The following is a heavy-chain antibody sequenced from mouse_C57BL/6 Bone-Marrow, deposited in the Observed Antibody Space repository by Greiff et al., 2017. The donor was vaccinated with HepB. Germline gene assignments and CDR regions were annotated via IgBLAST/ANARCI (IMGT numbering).Heavy chain of an antibody. J-gene: IGHJ4*01. CDR2: IYPRDGST. CDR3: ARRGYYSNYYAMDY. CDR1: GYTFTDHT. D-gene: IGHD2-5*01. Sequence: VKVVESDAELVKPGASVKISCKVSGYTFTDHTIHWMKQRPEQGLEWIGYIYPRDGSTKYNEKFKGKATLTADKSSSTAYMQLNSLTSEDSAVYFCARRGYYSNYYAMDYWGQGTSVTVSS. V-gene: IGHV1-78*01.